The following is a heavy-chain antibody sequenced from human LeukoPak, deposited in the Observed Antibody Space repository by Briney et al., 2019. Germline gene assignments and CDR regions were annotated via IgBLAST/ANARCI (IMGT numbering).Heavy chain of an antibody. J-gene: IGHJ3*02. V-gene: IGHV3-66*01. CDR3: ARFETSPGGVAFDI. CDR2: IYSGGST. D-gene: IGHD1-1*01. Sequence: AGGSLRLSCAASGFTVSNNYMSWVRQAPGKGLEWVSFIYSGGSTYYADSVKGRFTISRDNSKNTLYLRMNSLRAEDTAVYYCARFETSPGGVAFDIWGQGTMVTVSS. CDR1: GFTVSNNY.